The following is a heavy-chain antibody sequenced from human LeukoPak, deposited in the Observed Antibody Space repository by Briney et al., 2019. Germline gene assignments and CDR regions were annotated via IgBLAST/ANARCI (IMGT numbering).Heavy chain of an antibody. CDR2: IYHSGST. V-gene: IGHV4-38-2*01. Sequence: KPSETLSLTCAVSGYSISSGYYWGWIRQPPGKGLEWIGSIYHSGSTYYNPSLKSRVTISVDTSKNQFSLKLSSVTAADTAVYYCARGTRGHYDILTGPFDYWGQGTLVTVSS. CDR1: GYSISSGYY. J-gene: IGHJ4*02. CDR3: ARGTRGHYDILTGPFDY. D-gene: IGHD3-9*01.